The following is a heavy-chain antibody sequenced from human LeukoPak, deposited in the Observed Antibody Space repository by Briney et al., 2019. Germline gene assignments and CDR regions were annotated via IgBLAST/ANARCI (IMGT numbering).Heavy chain of an antibody. CDR2: INPNSGDT. D-gene: IGHD3-10*01. Sequence: ASVKVSCKASGYTFTAYYLHWVRQAPGQGLEWMGRINPNSGDTEYTQKFQDGVTMTRDTSTSTAYMELSGLRSGDTAVYYCARDKYGSGTFYSSAVFDYWGQGTLVAVSS. CDR3: ARDKYGSGTFYSSAVFDY. V-gene: IGHV1-2*06. J-gene: IGHJ4*02. CDR1: GYTFTAYY.